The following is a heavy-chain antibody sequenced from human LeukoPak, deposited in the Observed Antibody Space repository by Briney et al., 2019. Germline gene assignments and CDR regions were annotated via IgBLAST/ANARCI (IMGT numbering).Heavy chain of an antibody. J-gene: IGHJ4*02. Sequence: PGGSLRLSCAASEFTFSSYNMNWVRQAPGKGLEWVSFISSSSSYIYYADSVKGRFTISRDDAKNSLYLQMNSLRAEDTAVYYCAREPFWSGYYSNLHFDYWGQGTLVTVSS. CDR1: EFTFSSYN. CDR3: AREPFWSGYYSNLHFDY. D-gene: IGHD3-3*01. CDR2: ISSSSSYI. V-gene: IGHV3-21*01.